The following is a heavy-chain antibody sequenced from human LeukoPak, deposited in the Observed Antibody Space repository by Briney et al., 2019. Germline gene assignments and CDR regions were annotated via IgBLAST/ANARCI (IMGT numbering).Heavy chain of an antibody. D-gene: IGHD4-17*01. CDR2: MNPNSGNT. V-gene: IGHV1-8*01. CDR1: GYTFISYD. Sequence: ASVKVSCKASGYTFISYDINWVRQATGQGLEWMGWMNPNSGNTGYAQKFQGRVTMTRNTSISTAYMELSSLRSEDTAVYYCAREFFSDYVDKDYYYYMDVWGKGTTVTVSS. J-gene: IGHJ6*03. CDR3: AREFFSDYVDKDYYYYMDV.